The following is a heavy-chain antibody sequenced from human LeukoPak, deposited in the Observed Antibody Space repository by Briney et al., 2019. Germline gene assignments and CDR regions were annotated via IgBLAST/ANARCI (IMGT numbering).Heavy chain of an antibody. J-gene: IGHJ6*02. Sequence: SVKVSCKASGYTFTSYAISWVRQAPGQGLEWMGGIIPIFGTANYAQKFQGRVTITADESTSTAYMELSSLRSEGTAVYYCARRSYYYGSGSHEKTYYYYGMDVWGQGTTVTVSS. D-gene: IGHD3-10*01. CDR3: ARRSYYYGSGSHEKTYYYYGMDV. CDR1: GYTFTSYA. V-gene: IGHV1-69*13. CDR2: IIPIFGTA.